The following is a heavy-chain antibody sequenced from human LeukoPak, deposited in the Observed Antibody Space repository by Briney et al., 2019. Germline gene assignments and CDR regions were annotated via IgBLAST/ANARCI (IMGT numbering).Heavy chain of an antibody. D-gene: IGHD4-17*01. V-gene: IGHV3-9*01. CDR1: GFSFGGYA. J-gene: IGHJ6*02. CDR3: AKDMTYGDYGDYYYGMDV. CDR2: ISWNSGSI. Sequence: GGSLRLSCAASGFSFGGYALHWVRQAPGKGLEWVSGISWNSGSIGYADSVKGRFTISRDNAKNSLYLQMNSLRAEDTALYYCAKDMTYGDYGDYYYGMDVWGQGTTVTVSS.